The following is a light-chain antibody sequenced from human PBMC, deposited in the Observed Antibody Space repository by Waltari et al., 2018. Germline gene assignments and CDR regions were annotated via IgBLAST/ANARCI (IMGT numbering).Light chain of an antibody. CDR3: QQYYSTIYT. CDR2: WAS. CDR1: QRVFASFDNKYY. V-gene: IGKV4-1*01. Sequence: DIVMTQSPDSLAVSLGERATINCNARQRVFASFDNKYYFAWYQQRPGHPPKLLIYWASTRESGVPDRFGGSGSGTDFTLTISSLQAEDVAVYYCQQYYSTIYTFGQGTKLEI. J-gene: IGKJ2*01.